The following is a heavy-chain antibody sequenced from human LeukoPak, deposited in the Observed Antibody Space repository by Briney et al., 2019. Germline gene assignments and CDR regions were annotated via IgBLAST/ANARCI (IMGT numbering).Heavy chain of an antibody. CDR2: ISSSSSYI. V-gene: IGHV3-21*01. Sequence: PGGSLRLSCAASGFTFSSYSMNWVRQAPGKGLEWVSSISSSSSYIYYADSVKGRFTISRDNAKNSLYLQMNSLRAEDTAVYYCTRDATAGSSGWYIDAFDIWGQGTMVTVPS. J-gene: IGHJ3*02. CDR1: GFTFSSYS. CDR3: TRDATAGSSGWYIDAFDI. D-gene: IGHD6-19*01.